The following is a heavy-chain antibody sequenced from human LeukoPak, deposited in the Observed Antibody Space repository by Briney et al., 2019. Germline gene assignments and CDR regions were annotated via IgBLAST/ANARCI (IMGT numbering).Heavy chain of an antibody. Sequence: GGSLRLSCAASGFSFSSYAMSWVRQAPGKGLEWVSVVSGSGGTTVYADSVKGRFTISRDNSKNTLYLQMNSLRAEDTAVYYCARDHYDGVGGFDYWGQGTLVTVSS. J-gene: IGHJ4*02. CDR1: GFSFSSYA. D-gene: IGHD3-22*01. V-gene: IGHV3-23*01. CDR2: VSGSGGTT. CDR3: ARDHYDGVGGFDY.